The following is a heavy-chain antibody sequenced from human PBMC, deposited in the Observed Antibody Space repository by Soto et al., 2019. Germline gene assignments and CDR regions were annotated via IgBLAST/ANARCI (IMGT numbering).Heavy chain of an antibody. CDR1: GGSISSGGYS. CDR3: ARGSGVVCSGGSCSGAFDI. J-gene: IGHJ3*02. Sequence: SETLSLTCAVSGGSISSGGYSWSWIRQPPGKGLEWIRYIYHSGSTYYNPSLKSRVTISVDRSKNQFSLKLSSVTAADTAVYYCARGSGVVCSGGSCSGAFDIWGQGTMVTV. CDR2: IYHSGST. V-gene: IGHV4-30-2*01. D-gene: IGHD2-15*01.